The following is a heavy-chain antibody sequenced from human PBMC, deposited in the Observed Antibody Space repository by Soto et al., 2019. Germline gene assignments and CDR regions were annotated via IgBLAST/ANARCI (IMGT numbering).Heavy chain of an antibody. CDR2: INPSGGST. CDR1: GYTFTSYY. J-gene: IGHJ6*02. CDR3: ARDPSSTYSSSWDYYYVMDV. D-gene: IGHD6-13*01. Sequence: GASVKVSCKASGYTFTSYYMHWVRQAPGQGLEWMGIINPSGGSTSYAQKFQGRVTMTRDTSTSTVYMELSSLRSEDTAVYYCARDPSSTYSSSWDYYYVMDVWGQGSTVTVSS. V-gene: IGHV1-46*01.